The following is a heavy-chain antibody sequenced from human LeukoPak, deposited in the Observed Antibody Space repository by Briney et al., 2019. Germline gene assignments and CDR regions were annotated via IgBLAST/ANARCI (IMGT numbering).Heavy chain of an antibody. CDR2: IRNKANSYTT. CDR3: ARRVFGGNCYYDY. Sequence: PWGSLRLSCAASGFTFSDHYMDWVRQAPGKGLEWVGRIRNKANSYTTDYAASVKGRFTISRDDSKNSLYLQMSSLKTEDTAVYYCARRVFGGNCYYDYWGQGALVTVSS. D-gene: IGHD4-23*01. V-gene: IGHV3-72*01. J-gene: IGHJ4*02. CDR1: GFTFSDHY.